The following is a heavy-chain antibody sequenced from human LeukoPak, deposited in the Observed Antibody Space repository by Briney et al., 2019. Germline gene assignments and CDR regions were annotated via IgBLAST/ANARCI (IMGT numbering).Heavy chain of an antibody. CDR2: IYYSGST. CDR1: GGSISSGGYY. D-gene: IGHD4-17*01. Sequence: SETLSLTCTVSGGSISSGGYYWSWIRQHPGKGLEWIGYIYYSGSTYYNPSLKSRVTISVDTSKNQFSLKLSSVTAADTAVYYCARHAYGDYSDDAFDIWGQGTMVTVSS. V-gene: IGHV4-31*03. CDR3: ARHAYGDYSDDAFDI. J-gene: IGHJ3*02.